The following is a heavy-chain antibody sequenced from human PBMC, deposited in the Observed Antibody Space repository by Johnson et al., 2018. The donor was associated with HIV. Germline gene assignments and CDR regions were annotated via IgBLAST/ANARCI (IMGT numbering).Heavy chain of an antibody. D-gene: IGHD2-21*02. J-gene: IGHJ3*02. CDR3: AKDLLIAYCGGDCWDAFDI. Sequence: VHLVESGGGVVRPGGSLRLSCAASGFTFDDYGMSWVRQAPGKGLEWVSGINWNGGSTGYADSVKGRFTISRDNAKNSLYLQMNSLRAEDTAVYYCAKDLLIAYCGGDCWDAFDIWGQGTMVTVSS. V-gene: IGHV3-20*04. CDR2: INWNGGST. CDR1: GFTFDDYG.